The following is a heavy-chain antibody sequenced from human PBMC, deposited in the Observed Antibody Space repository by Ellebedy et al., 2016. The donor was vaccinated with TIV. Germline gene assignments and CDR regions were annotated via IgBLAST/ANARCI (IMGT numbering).Heavy chain of an antibody. D-gene: IGHD2-2*01. CDR2: ISSTSSYI. Sequence: GESLKISCAASGFTFSSYSMSWVRQAPGKGLEWVSSISSTSSYIYYSDSVKGRFTISRDNAKNSLYLQMNSLRAEDTAVYYCARDFQLLYWGQGTVVTVSS. V-gene: IGHV3-21*01. J-gene: IGHJ4*02. CDR3: ARDFQLLY. CDR1: GFTFSSYS.